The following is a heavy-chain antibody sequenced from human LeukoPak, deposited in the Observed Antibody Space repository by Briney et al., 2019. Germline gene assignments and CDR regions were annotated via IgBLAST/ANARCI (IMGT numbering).Heavy chain of an antibody. D-gene: IGHD1-7*01. CDR3: ARDYWWNYDY. J-gene: IGHJ4*02. CDR2: ISKDGSDK. V-gene: IGHV3-30-3*01. CDR1: GFTFSNYA. Sequence: GRSLRLSCAASGFTFSNYAMHWVRQAPGKGLEWVTVISKDGSDKYYPGSVRGRFTISRDNSKNTIYLQMDSLRAEDTAIYYCARDYWWNYDYWGQGTLVTVSS.